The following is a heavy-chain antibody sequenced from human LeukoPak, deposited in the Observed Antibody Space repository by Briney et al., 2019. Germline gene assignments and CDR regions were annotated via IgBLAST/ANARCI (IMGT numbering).Heavy chain of an antibody. CDR1: GGSISSYY. CDR3: ARDSYYYDSSGYYYRY. J-gene: IGHJ4*02. V-gene: IGHV4-4*07. Sequence: SETLSLTCTVSGGSISSYYWSWIRQPAGKGLEWIGRIHTSGSTNYNPSLKSRVTMSVDTSKNQFSLKLSSVTAADTAVYYCARDSYYYDSSGYYYRYWGQGTLVTVSS. CDR2: IHTSGST. D-gene: IGHD3-22*01.